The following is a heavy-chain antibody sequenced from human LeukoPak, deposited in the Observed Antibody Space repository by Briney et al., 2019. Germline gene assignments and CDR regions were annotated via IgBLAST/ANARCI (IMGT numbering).Heavy chain of an antibody. CDR1: GFTFSRYW. CDR2: INSDGSAT. Sequence: GGSLRLSCAASGFTFSRYWMHWVRQAPGKGLVWVSRINSDGSATTYADFVKGRFTISRDNAKNTLYLQMNSLRVDDTAMYYCERDYGAWGQGTLVAVSP. D-gene: IGHD4/OR15-4a*01. CDR3: ERDYGA. J-gene: IGHJ5*02. V-gene: IGHV3-74*03.